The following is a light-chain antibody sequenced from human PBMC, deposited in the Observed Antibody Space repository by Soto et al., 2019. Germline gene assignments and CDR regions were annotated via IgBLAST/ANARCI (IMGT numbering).Light chain of an antibody. CDR2: EVS. CDR1: SSDVGGYNY. V-gene: IGLV2-14*01. J-gene: IGLJ3*02. Sequence: QSALTQPASVSGSPGQSITISCTGTSSDVGGYNYVSWYQQQPGKAPKLMIYEVSNRPSGVYNRFSGSKSGNTASLTISGLQAEDEADYYCSSYTSSSAPNWVFGGGTQLTVL. CDR3: SSYTSSSAPNWV.